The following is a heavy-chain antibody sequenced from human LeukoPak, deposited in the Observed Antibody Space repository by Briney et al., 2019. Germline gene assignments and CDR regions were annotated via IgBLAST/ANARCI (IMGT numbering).Heavy chain of an antibody. CDR1: GFAVSSNL. J-gene: IGHJ4*02. V-gene: IGHV3-53*01. Sequence: GGSLRLSCAASGFAVSSNLMTWVRQSPGRGLEWLSSSYSAGATYYADSVKGRFTISRDHSNNSVSLQMTNLRVEDTAIYYCARGASRISWPGIDYWGQGTLVTVSS. CDR2: SYSAGAT. D-gene: IGHD3-3*02. CDR3: ARGASRISWPGIDY.